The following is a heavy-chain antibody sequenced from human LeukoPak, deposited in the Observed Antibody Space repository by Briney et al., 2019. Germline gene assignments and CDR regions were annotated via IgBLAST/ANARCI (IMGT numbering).Heavy chain of an antibody. CDR3: ARAPLTPGWYFDL. Sequence: KPSETLSLTCAVYGGSFSGYYWSWIRQPPGKGLEWIGEINHSGSTNYNPSLKSRVTISVDTSKNQFSLKLSSVTAADTAVYYCARAPLTPGWYFDLWGRGTLVTVSS. CDR2: INHSGST. D-gene: IGHD3-10*01. CDR1: GGSFSGYY. V-gene: IGHV4-34*01. J-gene: IGHJ2*01.